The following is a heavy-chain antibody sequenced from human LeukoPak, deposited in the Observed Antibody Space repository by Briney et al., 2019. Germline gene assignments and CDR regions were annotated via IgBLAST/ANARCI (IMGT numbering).Heavy chain of an antibody. V-gene: IGHV1-69*06. CDR2: IIPIFGTA. D-gene: IGHD6-19*01. CDR1: GGTFISYA. Sequence: SVKVSFKASGGTFISYAISWVRQAPGQGGEWMGGIIPIFGTANYAQKFQGRVTITADKSTSTAYMELSSLRSEDTAVYYCARDGGYSSELYWFDPWGQGTLVTVSS. J-gene: IGHJ5*02. CDR3: ARDGGYSSELYWFDP.